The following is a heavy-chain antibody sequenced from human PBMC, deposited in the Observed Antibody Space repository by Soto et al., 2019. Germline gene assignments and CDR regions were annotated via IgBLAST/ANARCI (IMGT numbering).Heavy chain of an antibody. CDR1: GYTFTGYY. J-gene: IGHJ6*02. D-gene: IGHD5-12*01. Sequence: GASVKFSCKASGYTFTGYYMHLVRQAPGQGLEWMGWINPNSGGTNYAQKFQGWVTMTRDTSISTAYMELSRLRSDDTAVYYCARTRGYSGYYYYYGMDVWGQGTTVTVSS. V-gene: IGHV1-2*04. CDR2: INPNSGGT. CDR3: ARTRGYSGYYYYYGMDV.